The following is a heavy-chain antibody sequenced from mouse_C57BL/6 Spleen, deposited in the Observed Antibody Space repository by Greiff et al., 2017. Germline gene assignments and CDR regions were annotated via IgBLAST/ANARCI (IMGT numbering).Heavy chain of an antibody. J-gene: IGHJ4*01. CDR2: LSSGSSTI. D-gene: IGHD1-1*01. Sequence: EVMLVESGGGLVKPGGSLKLSCAASGFTFSDYGMHWVRQAPEKGLGWVAYLSSGSSTIYYADTVKGRFTISRDNAKNTLFLQMTSLRSEDTAMYYCANYYGSSSHYYAMDYWGQGTSVTVSA. V-gene: IGHV5-17*01. CDR3: ANYYGSSSHYYAMDY. CDR1: GFTFSDYG.